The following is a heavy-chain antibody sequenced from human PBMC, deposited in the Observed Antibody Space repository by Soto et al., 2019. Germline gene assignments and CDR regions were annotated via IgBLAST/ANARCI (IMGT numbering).Heavy chain of an antibody. Sequence: GGSVRLSCAASGLTFDDYGMSWVRQAPGKGLEWVSGINWNGGSTGYADSVKGRFTISRDNAKNSLYLQMNSLRAEDTALYHCARVGTVYCCVLYRRRILEAFDIWYKAIMVTVS. CDR2: INWNGGST. V-gene: IGHV3-20*01. J-gene: IGHJ3*02. CDR1: GLTFDDYG. CDR3: ARVGTVYCCVLYRRRILEAFDI. D-gene: IGHD3-10*02.